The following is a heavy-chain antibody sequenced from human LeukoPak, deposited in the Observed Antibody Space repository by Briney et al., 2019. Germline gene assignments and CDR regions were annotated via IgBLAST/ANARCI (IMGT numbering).Heavy chain of an antibody. V-gene: IGHV3-11*01. CDR1: DFSFITYA. CDR2: ISSSGSTI. CDR3: ARDRGADLGPGYFDL. Sequence: PGGSLRLSCAASDFSFITYAMSWVRQAPGKGLEWVSYISSSGSTIYYADSVKGRFTISRDNAKNSLYLQMNSLRAEDTAVYYCARDRGADLGPGYFDLWGRGTLVTVSS. J-gene: IGHJ2*01. D-gene: IGHD3-10*01.